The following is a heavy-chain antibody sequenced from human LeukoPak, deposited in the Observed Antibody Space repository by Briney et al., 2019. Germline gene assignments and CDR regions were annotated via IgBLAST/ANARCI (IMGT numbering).Heavy chain of an antibody. Sequence: GESLKISCKGSGYRFTSYWIGWVRQMPGKGLEWMGIIYPGDSDTRYSPSFQGQVTISADKSISTACLQWSSLKASDTAMYYCARSSIGYYYYYYMDVWGKGTTVTVSS. D-gene: IGHD6-6*01. CDR3: ARSSIGYYYYYYMDV. V-gene: IGHV5-51*01. CDR2: IYPGDSDT. CDR1: GYRFTSYW. J-gene: IGHJ6*03.